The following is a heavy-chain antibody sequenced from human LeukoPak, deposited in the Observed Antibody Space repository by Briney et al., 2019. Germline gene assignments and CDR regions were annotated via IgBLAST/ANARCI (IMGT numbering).Heavy chain of an antibody. D-gene: IGHD3-10*01. Sequence: SQTLSLTCTVSGGSISSGGYYWSWIRQPPGKGLEWIGYIYHSGSTYYNPSLKSRVTISVDRSKNQFSLKLSSVTAADTAVYYCASGSGSRFGYWGQGTLVTVSS. CDR1: GGSISSGGYY. CDR2: IYHSGST. J-gene: IGHJ4*02. CDR3: ASGSGSRFGY. V-gene: IGHV4-30-2*01.